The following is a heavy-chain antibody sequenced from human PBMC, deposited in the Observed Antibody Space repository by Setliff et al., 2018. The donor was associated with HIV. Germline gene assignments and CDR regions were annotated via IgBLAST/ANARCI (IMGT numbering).Heavy chain of an antibody. D-gene: IGHD6-13*01. Sequence: SETLSLTCSVSGGSMSTYYWSWIRQPPGKGLEWIGSVYYSGSTYYNPSLESRVTMSVDTSKNQISLKLSSVTAADTAMYYCARRMAAGTFDYWGQGTLVTVSS. V-gene: IGHV4-39*07. CDR3: ARRMAAGTFDY. CDR2: VYYSGST. CDR1: GGSMSTYY. J-gene: IGHJ4*02.